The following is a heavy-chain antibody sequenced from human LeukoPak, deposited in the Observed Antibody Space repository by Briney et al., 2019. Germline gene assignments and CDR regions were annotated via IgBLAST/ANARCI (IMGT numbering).Heavy chain of an antibody. CDR2: IYYSGST. V-gene: IGHV4-59*08. CDR1: GGSISNYY. Sequence: SETLSLTCTVSGGSISNYYWTWIRQPPGKGLEWIGYIYYSGSTNYNPSLKSRVTISLDTSKNHFSLRLSSVTAADTAVYHCARGRDPLQPLDYWGQGTLVTVSS. J-gene: IGHJ4*02. CDR3: ARGRDPLQPLDY. D-gene: IGHD2-2*01.